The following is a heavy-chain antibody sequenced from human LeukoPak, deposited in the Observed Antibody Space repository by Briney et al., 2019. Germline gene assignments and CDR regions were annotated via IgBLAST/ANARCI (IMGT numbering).Heavy chain of an antibody. CDR2: INHSGST. CDR1: GGSFSGYY. Sequence: KPSETLSLTCAVYGGSFSGYYWSWIRQPPGKGLEWIGEINHSGSTNYNPSLKSRVTISVDTSKNQFSLKLSSVTAADTAVYYCARHADAGYSSSWYYPGRVYNWFDPWGQGTLVTVSS. J-gene: IGHJ5*02. V-gene: IGHV4-34*01. CDR3: ARHADAGYSSSWYYPGRVYNWFDP. D-gene: IGHD6-13*01.